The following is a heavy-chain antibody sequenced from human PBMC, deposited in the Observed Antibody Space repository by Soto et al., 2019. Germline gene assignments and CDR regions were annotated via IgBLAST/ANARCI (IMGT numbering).Heavy chain of an antibody. CDR3: ASFRLLRDAFDI. J-gene: IGHJ3*02. Sequence: PSETLSLTCSVSGDSIIRSFWGWIRQSPGKGLQYIGYISDSGVTDYDPSLKSRVTISVDTSKNQFSLKLTSVTAADTAVYYCASFRLLRDAFDIWSQGTMVTVSS. CDR1: GDSIIRSF. D-gene: IGHD1-26*01. V-gene: IGHV4-59*01. CDR2: ISDSGVT.